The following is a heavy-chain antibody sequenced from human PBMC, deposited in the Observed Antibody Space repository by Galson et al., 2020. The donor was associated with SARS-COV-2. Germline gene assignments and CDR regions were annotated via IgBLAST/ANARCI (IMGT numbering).Heavy chain of an antibody. CDR3: ARGRSSTSRVWCQH. Sequence: SETLSLTFAVYGGSFSGYYWSWIRQPPGKGLEWIGEINHSGSTNYNPSLKSRVTISVDTSKNQFSLKLSAVTAAETAVYYCARGRSSTSRVWCQHWGQGTLATASS. J-gene: IGHJ1*01. CDR1: GGSFSGYY. V-gene: IGHV4-34*01. CDR2: INHSGST. D-gene: IGHD2-2*01.